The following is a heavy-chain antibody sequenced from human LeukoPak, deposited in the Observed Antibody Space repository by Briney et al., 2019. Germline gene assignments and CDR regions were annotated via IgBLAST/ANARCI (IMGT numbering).Heavy chain of an antibody. J-gene: IGHJ5*02. CDR1: GYSFTDYY. CDR3: ARADFIDAGPYLIGP. V-gene: IGHV1-2*02. D-gene: IGHD3-3*01. CDR2: INTKSGRT. Sequence: ASVRVSCKTSGYSFTDYYIHWVRQAPGQGLEWMGWINTKSGRTSSARKFQGGVTMTRDPSITTVYMDMAWLTSDDTAIYFCARADFIDAGPYLIGPWGQGTLVTVSS.